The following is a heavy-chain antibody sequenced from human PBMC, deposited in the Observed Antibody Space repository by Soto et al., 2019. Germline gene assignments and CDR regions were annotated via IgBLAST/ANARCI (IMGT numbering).Heavy chain of an antibody. CDR2: INHSGST. V-gene: IGHV4-34*01. J-gene: IGHJ6*02. CDR3: ARGRRVWFGESVFSHINYYGMDV. D-gene: IGHD3-10*01. Sequence: QLQLQQWGAGLLKPSETLSLTCAVYGGSFSGYYWSWIRQPPGKGLEWIGEINHSGSTNYNPSLKSRVTISVDTSKNQFSLKLSSVTAADTAVYYCARGRRVWFGESVFSHINYYGMDVWGQGTTVTVSS. CDR1: GGSFSGYY.